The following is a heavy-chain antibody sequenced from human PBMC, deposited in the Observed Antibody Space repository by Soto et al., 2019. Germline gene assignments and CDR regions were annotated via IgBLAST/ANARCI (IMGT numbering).Heavy chain of an antibody. J-gene: IGHJ4*02. CDR3: ARHWEYYYGYFDY. V-gene: IGHV4-39*01. Sequence: PSETLSLTCTVSGGSISSSSYYWGWIRQPPGKGLEWIGSIYYSGSTYYNPSLKSRVTISVDTSKNQFSLKLSSVTAADTAVYYCARHWEYYYGYFDYWGQGTLVTVSS. CDR2: IYYSGST. CDR1: GGSISSSSYY. D-gene: IGHD3-10*01.